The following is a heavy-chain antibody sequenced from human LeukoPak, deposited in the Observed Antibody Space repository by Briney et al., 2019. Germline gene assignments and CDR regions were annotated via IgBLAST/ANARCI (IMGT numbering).Heavy chain of an antibody. CDR2: IYSSGST. Sequence: TSETLSLTCTVSGVSISGSGYYWGWIRQPPGKGLEWIGSIYSSGSTYYNASLQSRVTISIEMSKNQISLRLNSVTAADTAMYYCAKSGGYGLIDYWGQGTLVTVSS. CDR1: GVSISGSGYY. CDR3: AKSGGYGLIDY. V-gene: IGHV4-39*01. J-gene: IGHJ4*02. D-gene: IGHD1-26*01.